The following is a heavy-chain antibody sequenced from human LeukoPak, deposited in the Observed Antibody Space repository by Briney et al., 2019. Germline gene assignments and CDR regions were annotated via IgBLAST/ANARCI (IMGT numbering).Heavy chain of an antibody. Sequence: ASLKVSCKASGYTFTSYSISWVRQAPGQGLEWVGCISAYNGKTNYAKNVQGRVTMTTDTSTSTPYMELRSLRADDTAIYYCARNYDSSKDGNDYWGQGTLVTVSS. CDR2: ISAYNGKT. V-gene: IGHV1-18*01. CDR3: ARNYDSSKDGNDY. J-gene: IGHJ4*02. D-gene: IGHD3-22*01. CDR1: GYTFTSYS.